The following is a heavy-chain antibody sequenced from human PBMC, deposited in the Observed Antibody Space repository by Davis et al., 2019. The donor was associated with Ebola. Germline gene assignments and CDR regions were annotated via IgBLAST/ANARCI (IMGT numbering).Heavy chain of an antibody. V-gene: IGHV1-2*06. Sequence: AASVKVSCKASGYTFIGHYVHWVRQAPGQGLEWMGRINTNTGGTNLEQKFQGRVSMTRDTSITSAYMELRSLRSDDTAVYYCARGGGSYSADYWGQGTLVTVSS. CDR3: ARGGGSYSADY. CDR2: INTNTGGT. CDR1: GYTFIGHY. D-gene: IGHD1-26*01. J-gene: IGHJ4*02.